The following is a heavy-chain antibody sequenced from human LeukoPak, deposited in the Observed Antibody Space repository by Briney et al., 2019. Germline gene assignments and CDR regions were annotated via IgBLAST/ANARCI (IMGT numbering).Heavy chain of an antibody. CDR2: IYYSGST. CDR1: GGSISSYY. CDR3: ARGGLIDNWFDP. D-gene: IGHD3-16*01. J-gene: IGHJ5*02. Sequence: NPSETLSLTCTVSGGSISSYYWSWIRQPPGKGLEWIGYIYYSGSTNYNPSLKSRVTISVDTSKNQFSLKLSSVTAADTAVYYCARGGLIDNWFDPWGQGTLVTVSS. V-gene: IGHV4-59*01.